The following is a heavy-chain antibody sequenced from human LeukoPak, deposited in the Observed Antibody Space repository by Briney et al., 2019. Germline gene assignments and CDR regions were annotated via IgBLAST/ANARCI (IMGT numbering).Heavy chain of an antibody. Sequence: PGRSLRLSCAASGFTFSRYGMHWVRQAPGKGLEWVAVVSFEGSNKYYADSVKGRFTISRDNSKNTLSLQMNSPRAEDTAVYYCAKDMGYYYGSGSYSPENDYWGQGTLVTVSS. D-gene: IGHD3-10*01. V-gene: IGHV3-30*18. CDR2: VSFEGSNK. CDR1: GFTFSRYG. CDR3: AKDMGYYYGSGSYSPENDY. J-gene: IGHJ4*02.